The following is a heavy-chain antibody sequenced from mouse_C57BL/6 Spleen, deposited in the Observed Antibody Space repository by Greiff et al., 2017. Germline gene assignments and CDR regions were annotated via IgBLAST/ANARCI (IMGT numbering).Heavy chain of an antibody. J-gene: IGHJ3*01. Sequence: EVQLQQSGAELVKPGASVKLSCTASGFNIKDYYMHWVKQRTEQGLEWIGRIDPEDGETKYAPKFPGQATITADTSSNTAYLQLSSLTSEDTAVYYCARAEYDGGPFAYWGQGTLVTVSA. V-gene: IGHV14-2*01. CDR1: GFNIKDYY. D-gene: IGHD2-14*01. CDR3: ARAEYDGGPFAY. CDR2: IDPEDGET.